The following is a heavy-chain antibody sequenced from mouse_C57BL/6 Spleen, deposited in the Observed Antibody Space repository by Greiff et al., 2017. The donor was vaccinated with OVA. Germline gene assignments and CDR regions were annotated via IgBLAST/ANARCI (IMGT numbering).Heavy chain of an antibody. Sequence: QVQLKESGAELVKPGASVKISCKASGYAFSSYWMNWVKQRPGKGLEWIGQIYPGDGDTNYNGKFKGKATLTADKSSSTAYMQLSSLTSEDSAVYFCARGVYDGYSYYFDYWGQGTTLTVSS. CDR2: IYPGDGDT. CDR3: ARGVYDGYSYYFDY. V-gene: IGHV1-80*01. D-gene: IGHD2-3*01. J-gene: IGHJ2*01. CDR1: GYAFSSYW.